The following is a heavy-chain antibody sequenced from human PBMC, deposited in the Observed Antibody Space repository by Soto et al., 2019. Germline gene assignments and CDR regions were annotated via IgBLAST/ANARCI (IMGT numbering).Heavy chain of an antibody. CDR2: ISASGGST. CDR3: AKWNNPHFDWLGYYYYMDV. CDR1: GFTFSSYA. J-gene: IGHJ6*03. D-gene: IGHD3-9*01. V-gene: IGHV3-23*01. Sequence: GGSLRLSCAASGFTFSSYAMSWVRQAPGKGLEWVSGISASGGSTYYGDSVKGRFTMSRDNSKNTLYLQMNSLRGEDTATYYCAKWNNPHFDWLGYYYYMDVWGKGTTVTVSS.